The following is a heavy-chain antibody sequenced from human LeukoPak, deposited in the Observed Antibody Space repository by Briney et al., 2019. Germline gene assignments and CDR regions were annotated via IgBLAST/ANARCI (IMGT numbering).Heavy chain of an antibody. J-gene: IGHJ4*02. V-gene: IGHV3-23*01. D-gene: IGHD3-22*01. CDR2: ISNDGGGI. CDR3: AKASSGYFVDY. Sequence: PGGSLRLSCAAAGFTFSNYGLSWVRQAPGKGLEWVSSISNDGGGIYSADSVRGRSTISRDNSKNTLFLQMNSLRAEDTALYYCAKASSGYFVDYWGQGTLVTVSS. CDR1: GFTFSNYG.